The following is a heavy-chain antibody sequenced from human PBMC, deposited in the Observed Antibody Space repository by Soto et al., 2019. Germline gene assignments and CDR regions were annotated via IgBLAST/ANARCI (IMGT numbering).Heavy chain of an antibody. CDR1: GYTFTTYG. V-gene: IGHV1-18*04. CDR3: ARDPDDDVAYDI. D-gene: IGHD3-16*01. J-gene: IGHJ3*02. CDR2: ISTYNGNT. Sequence: ASVKVSCKSSGYTFTTYGISWVRQAPGQGLEWMGWISTYNGNTRYAQKLQGRVTMTTDTSTRTAYMELRSLRSDDTAVDYCARDPDDDVAYDIWGQGTMVTGSS.